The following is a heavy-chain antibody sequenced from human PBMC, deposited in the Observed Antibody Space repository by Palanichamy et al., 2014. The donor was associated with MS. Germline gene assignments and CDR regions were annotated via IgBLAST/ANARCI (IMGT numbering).Heavy chain of an antibody. Sequence: QVQLVESGGGVVQPGTSLRLSCAASGFSFRSHALHWVRQAPGKGLEWVGVISYDGSEHFYAGSVKGRFTISRDNPGNTLYLHMDSLGPEDTAIYFCASTQNGGDGSNFYLSPKDALDIWGQGTTVTVS. CDR3: ASTQNGGDGSNFYLSPKDALDI. D-gene: IGHD3-22*01. CDR2: ISYDGSEH. V-gene: IGHV3-30-3*01. CDR1: GFSFRSHA. J-gene: IGHJ3*02.